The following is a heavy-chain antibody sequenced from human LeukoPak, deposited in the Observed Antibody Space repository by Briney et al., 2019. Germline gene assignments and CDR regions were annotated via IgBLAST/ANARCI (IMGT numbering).Heavy chain of an antibody. V-gene: IGHV4-34*01. CDR2: INHSGSP. CDR3: ARLTYYYDSSGYYYAFDI. D-gene: IGHD3-22*01. Sequence: KPSETLSLTCAVYGGSFSGYYWLGIREPPGKGLEWIGEINHSGSPNYNPSLKSRVTISVDTSKNQFSLKLSSVTAADTAVYYCARLTYYYDSSGYYYAFDIWGQGTMVTVSS. J-gene: IGHJ3*02. CDR1: GGSFSGYY.